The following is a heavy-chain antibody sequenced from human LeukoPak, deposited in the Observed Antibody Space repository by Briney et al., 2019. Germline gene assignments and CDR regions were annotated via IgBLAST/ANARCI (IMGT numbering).Heavy chain of an antibody. CDR3: ARAWAGATTYNY. D-gene: IGHD1-26*01. CDR1: GYTFTGYY. CDR2: INPNSGGT. Sequence: ASVKVSCKASGYTFTGYYMHWVRQAPGQGLEWMGWINPNSGGTNYAQKFQGRVTMTRDTSISTAYMELSRLRSDDTAVYYCARAWAGATTYNYWGQGTLVTVSS. V-gene: IGHV1-2*02. J-gene: IGHJ4*02.